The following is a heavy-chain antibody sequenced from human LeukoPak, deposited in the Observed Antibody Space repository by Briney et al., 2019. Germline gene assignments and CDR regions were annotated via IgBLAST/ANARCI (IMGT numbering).Heavy chain of an antibody. D-gene: IGHD3-10*01. CDR1: GFTFSSYS. J-gene: IGHJ4*02. CDR2: ISSSSSYI. V-gene: IGHV3-21*01. Sequence: AGGSLRLSCAASGFTFSSYSMNWVRQAPGKGLEWVSSISSSSSYIYYADSVKGRFTISRDNAENSLYLQMNSLRAEDTAVYYCARDSYRGFGELLLFDYWGQGTLVTVSS. CDR3: ARDSYRGFGELLLFDY.